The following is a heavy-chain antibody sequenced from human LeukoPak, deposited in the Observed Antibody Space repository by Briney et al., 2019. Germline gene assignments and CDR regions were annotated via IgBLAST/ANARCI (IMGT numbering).Heavy chain of an antibody. CDR2: IRYDGSNK. Sequence: GGSLRLSCAASGFTFSSYGMRWVRQAPGKGLEWVAFIRYDGSNKYYADSVKGRFTISRDNSKNTLYLQMNSLRVEDTALYYCAKDNRGGWSGYFDNWGQGTLVTVSS. D-gene: IGHD6-19*01. CDR1: GFTFSSYG. CDR3: AKDNRGGWSGYFDN. J-gene: IGHJ4*02. V-gene: IGHV3-30*02.